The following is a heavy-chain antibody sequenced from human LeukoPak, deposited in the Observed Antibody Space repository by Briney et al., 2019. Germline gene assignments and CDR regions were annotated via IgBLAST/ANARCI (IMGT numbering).Heavy chain of an antibody. J-gene: IGHJ5*02. V-gene: IGHV3-23*01. Sequence: GGSLRLSCAASGFTFSSYGMSWVRQAPGKGLEWVSAISGSGGSTYYADSVKGRFTISRDNAKNSLYLQMNSLRAEDTAVYYCARVVVVVAATLHPWGQGTLVTVSS. D-gene: IGHD2-15*01. CDR2: ISGSGGST. CDR3: ARVVVVVAATLHP. CDR1: GFTFSSYG.